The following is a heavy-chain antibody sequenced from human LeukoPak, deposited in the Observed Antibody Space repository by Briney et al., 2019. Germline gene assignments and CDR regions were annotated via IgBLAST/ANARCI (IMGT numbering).Heavy chain of an antibody. CDR2: ISWNSGGV. Sequence: GGSLRLSCAASGFTFDDYAMHWVRQAPGKGLEWVSGISWNSGGVAYADPVKGRFTIDRDNAKNSLYLQMNSLRPEDMALYYCVKGVGANIYWNFDLWGRGTLVTVSS. J-gene: IGHJ2*01. D-gene: IGHD1-26*01. V-gene: IGHV3-9*03. CDR3: VKGVGANIYWNFDL. CDR1: GFTFDDYA.